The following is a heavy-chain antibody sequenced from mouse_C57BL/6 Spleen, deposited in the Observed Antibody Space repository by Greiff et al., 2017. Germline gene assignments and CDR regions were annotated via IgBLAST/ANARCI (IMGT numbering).Heavy chain of an antibody. CDR3: ARSGSTAQATHFDY. V-gene: IGHV1-39*01. Sequence: LQESGPELVKPGASVKISCKASGYSFTDYNMNWVKQSNGKSLEWIGVINPNYGTTSYNQKFKGKATLTVDQSSSTAYMQLNSLTSEDSAVYYCARSGSTAQATHFDYWGQGTTLTVAS. CDR1: GYSFTDYN. D-gene: IGHD3-2*02. CDR2: INPNYGTT. J-gene: IGHJ2*01.